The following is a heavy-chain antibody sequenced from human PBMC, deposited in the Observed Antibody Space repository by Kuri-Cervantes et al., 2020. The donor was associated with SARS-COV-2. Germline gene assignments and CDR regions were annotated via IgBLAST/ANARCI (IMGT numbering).Heavy chain of an antibody. CDR1: GYTFTSYG. Sequence: ASVKVSCKASGYTFTSYGISWVRQAPGQGLEWMGWISAYNGNTNYAQKLQGRVTMTTDTSTSTAYTELRSLRSDDTAVYYCARDRLAAAGTTEHRHWGQGTRGTVSS. D-gene: IGHD6-13*01. CDR2: ISAYNGNT. J-gene: IGHJ1*01. CDR3: ARDRLAAAGTTEHRH. V-gene: IGHV1-18*01.